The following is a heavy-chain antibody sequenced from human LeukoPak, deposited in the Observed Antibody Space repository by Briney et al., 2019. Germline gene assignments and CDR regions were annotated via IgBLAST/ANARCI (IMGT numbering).Heavy chain of an antibody. CDR2: ISPDGSNK. J-gene: IGHJ4*02. Sequence: HPGGSLRLSCAASGFTFSNYGIHWVRQAPGKGLEWVALISPDGSNKYYADSVKGRFTMSRDNSKNTLNLQMNSLRAEDTAVYYCAKDLSGSWTIDYWGQGTLVTVSS. D-gene: IGHD6-13*01. V-gene: IGHV3-30*18. CDR1: GFTFSNYG. CDR3: AKDLSGSWTIDY.